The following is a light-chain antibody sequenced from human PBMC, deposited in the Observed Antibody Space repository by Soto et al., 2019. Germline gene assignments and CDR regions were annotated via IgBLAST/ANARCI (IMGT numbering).Light chain of an antibody. CDR2: GAS. CDR3: QQYGSSLLT. J-gene: IGKJ4*01. CDR1: RSFASSY. Sequence: ESVLIESPGTLSLSPGDRATLSCRASRSFASSYLAWYQHKPGQAPMLLIYGASSRATGIPDRFSGSGSGTDFTLTISRLEPEDFAVYYCQQYGSSLLTFGGGTTADIK. V-gene: IGKV3-20*01.